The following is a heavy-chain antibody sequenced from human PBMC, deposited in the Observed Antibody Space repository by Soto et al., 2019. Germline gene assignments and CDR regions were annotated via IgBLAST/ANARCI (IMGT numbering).Heavy chain of an antibody. CDR2: SRSKANSYST. V-gene: IGHV3-72*01. CDR3: ARFSGSYTRGLDY. CDR1: GFTFSDHY. J-gene: IGHJ4*02. Sequence: EVQLVESGGGLVQPGGSLRLSCAASGFTFSDHYMDWVRQAPGKGLEWVGRSRSKANSYSTEYAASVKGRFTISSDESKNSLYLQMNSLKTENTAVYYCARFSGSYTRGLDYWGQGTLVTVSS. D-gene: IGHD1-26*01.